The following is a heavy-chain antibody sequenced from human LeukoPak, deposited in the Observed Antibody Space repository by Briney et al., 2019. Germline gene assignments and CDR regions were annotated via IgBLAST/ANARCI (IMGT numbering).Heavy chain of an antibody. CDR1: GYSFNDYY. CDR3: ARDTCDGVTCYNWFEP. CDR2: INPNRGGT. J-gene: IGHJ5*02. D-gene: IGHD4-17*01. V-gene: IGHV1-2*02. Sequence: AASVKVSCKAPGYSFNDYYIHWARQAPGQGLEWMGWINPNRGGTSYAQKFQGRVTMTRDTSITTAYMELSSLRSDDTAMYYCARDTCDGVTCYNWFEPWGQGTLVTVSS.